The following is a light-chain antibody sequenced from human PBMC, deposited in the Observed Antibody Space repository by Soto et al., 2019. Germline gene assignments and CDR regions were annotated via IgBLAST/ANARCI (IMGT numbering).Light chain of an antibody. J-gene: IGKJ1*01. CDR2: GAS. Sequence: EIALTQSPGTLSLSPGERATLSCRPSQSVSSSYLAWYQQKPGQAPRLLIYGASSRATGIPDRFSGSGSGTDFTLTISRLEPEDFAVYYCQQYGSSPWTFGQGTKVDIK. V-gene: IGKV3-20*01. CDR3: QQYGSSPWT. CDR1: QSVSSSY.